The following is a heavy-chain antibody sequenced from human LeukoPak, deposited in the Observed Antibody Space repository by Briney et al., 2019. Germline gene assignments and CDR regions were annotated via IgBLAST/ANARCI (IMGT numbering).Heavy chain of an antibody. CDR2: ISSSGSTI. CDR1: GFTFSDYY. CDR3: ARDRRHLRGYFDL. J-gene: IGHJ2*01. Sequence: PGGPLRLSCAASGFTFSDYYMSWIRQAPGEGLDWVPYISSSGSTIYYADSVKGRFTISRDNAKNSLYLQMNSLRAEDTAVYYCARDRRHLRGYFDLWGRGTLVTVSS. V-gene: IGHV3-11*01.